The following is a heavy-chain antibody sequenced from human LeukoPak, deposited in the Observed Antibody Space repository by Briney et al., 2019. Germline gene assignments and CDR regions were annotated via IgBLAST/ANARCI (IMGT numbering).Heavy chain of an antibody. CDR2: ISSSSSYI. J-gene: IGHJ4*02. CDR3: ARVGYYYDSSGYFDY. Sequence: VGSLRLSCAASGFTFSSYSMNWVRQAPGKGLEWISSISSSSSYIYYADSVKGRFTISRDNAKNSLYLQMNSLRAEDTAVYYCARVGYYYDSSGYFDYWGRGTLVTVSS. CDR1: GFTFSSYS. V-gene: IGHV3-21*01. D-gene: IGHD3-22*01.